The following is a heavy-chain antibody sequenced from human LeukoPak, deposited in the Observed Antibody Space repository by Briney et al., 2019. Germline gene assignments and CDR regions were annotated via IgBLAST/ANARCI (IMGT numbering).Heavy chain of an antibody. CDR1: GDSVSSNSAA. D-gene: IGHD3-10*01. V-gene: IGHV6-1*01. CDR3: ARSDVLLWFGELGEFDP. Sequence: SQTLSLTCAISGDSVSSNSAAWNCIRRSPSRGLEWLGRTYYRSKWYNDYAVSVKSRITINPDTSKNQFSLQLNSVTPEDTAVYYCARSDVLLWFGELGEFDPWGQGTLVTVSS. CDR2: TYYRSKWYN. J-gene: IGHJ5*02.